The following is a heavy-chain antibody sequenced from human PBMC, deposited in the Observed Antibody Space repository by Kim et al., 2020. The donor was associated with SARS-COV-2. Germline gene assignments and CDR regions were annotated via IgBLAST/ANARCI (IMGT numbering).Heavy chain of an antibody. Sequence: ASVKVSCKVSGYTLTELSMHWVRQAPGKGLEWMGGFDPEDGEIIYAQKFQGRVTMTEDTSTDTAYMELSSLRSEDTAVYYCATYPRYCSSTSCPKYYYSGMDVWGQGTTVTVSS. CDR3: ATYPRYCSSTSCPKYYYSGMDV. V-gene: IGHV1-24*01. CDR2: FDPEDGEI. CDR1: GYTLTELS. J-gene: IGHJ6*02. D-gene: IGHD2-2*01.